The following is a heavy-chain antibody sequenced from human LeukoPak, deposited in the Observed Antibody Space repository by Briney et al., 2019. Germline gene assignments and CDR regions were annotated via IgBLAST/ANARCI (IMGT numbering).Heavy chain of an antibody. V-gene: IGHV1-69*13. J-gene: IGHJ4*02. CDR2: ITPIFGTA. CDR1: GGTFSSYA. CDR3: ARVRGSGWIDY. D-gene: IGHD6-19*01. Sequence: ASVKVSCKASGGTFSSYAISWVRQAPGQGLEWMGGITPIFGTANYAQKFQGRVTITADESTSTAYMELGSLRSEDTAVYYCARVRGSGWIDYWGQGTLVTVSS.